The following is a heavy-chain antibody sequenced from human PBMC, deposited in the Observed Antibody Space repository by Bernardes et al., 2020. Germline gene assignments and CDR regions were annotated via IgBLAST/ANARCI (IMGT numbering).Heavy chain of an antibody. CDR1: GFTVSNYV. Sequence: GGSLRLSCAASGFTVSNYVMTWVRQAPGKGLEWVSCISSSGGRTDYTDSVKGRFTISRDNAKDTVYLQMNSLRVEDTSVYYCAKISDNFDGSGRIDYWGQGTLVTVSS. CDR2: ISSSGGRT. CDR3: AKISDNFDGSGRIDY. J-gene: IGHJ4*02. D-gene: IGHD3-22*01. V-gene: IGHV3-23*01.